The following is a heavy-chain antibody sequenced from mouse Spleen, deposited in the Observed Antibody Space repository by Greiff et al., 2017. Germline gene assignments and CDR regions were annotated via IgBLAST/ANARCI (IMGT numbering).Heavy chain of an antibody. CDR3: ARHYYGSSPGYFDV. J-gene: IGHJ1*01. CDR1: GFTFSSYA. D-gene: IGHD1-1*01. CDR2: ISSGGGNT. Sequence: EVQLVESGGGLVKLGGSLKLSCAASGFTFSSYAMSWVRQTPEKRLEWVATISSGGGNTYYPDSVKGRFTISRDNAKNTLYLQMSSLKSEDTAMYYCARHYYGSSPGYFDVWGAGTTVTVSS. V-gene: IGHV5-9-3*01.